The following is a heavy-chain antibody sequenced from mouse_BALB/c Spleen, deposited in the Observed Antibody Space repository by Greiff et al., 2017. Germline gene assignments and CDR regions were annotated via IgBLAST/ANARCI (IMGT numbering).Heavy chain of an antibody. CDR3: ARRLTGTYYYAMDY. J-gene: IGHJ4*01. CDR2: INPSNGRT. D-gene: IGHD4-1*01. Sequence: VQLQQPGAELVKPGASVKLSCKASGYTFTSYWMHWVKQRPGQGLEWIGEINPSNGRTNYNEKFKSKATLTVDKSSSTAYMQLSSLTSEDSAVYYCARRLTGTYYYAMDYWGQGTSVTVSS. V-gene: IGHV1S81*02. CDR1: GYTFTSYW.